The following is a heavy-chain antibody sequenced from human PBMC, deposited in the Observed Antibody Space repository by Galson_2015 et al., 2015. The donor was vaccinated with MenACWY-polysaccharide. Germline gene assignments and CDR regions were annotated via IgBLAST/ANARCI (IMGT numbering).Heavy chain of an antibody. D-gene: IGHD6-13*01. CDR2: IRNDEGK. CDR3: ARNPSRLDIAAASH. V-gene: IGHV3-30*02. Sequence: SLRLSCAGSGFDFGGNGLHWVRQAPGKGLEWVALIRNDEGKHYTDAVKGRFTISRDNSKNTLYLQMNSLRPEDTAVYYCARNPSRLDIAAASHWGQGAQVSVSS. J-gene: IGHJ4*02. CDR1: GFDFGGNG.